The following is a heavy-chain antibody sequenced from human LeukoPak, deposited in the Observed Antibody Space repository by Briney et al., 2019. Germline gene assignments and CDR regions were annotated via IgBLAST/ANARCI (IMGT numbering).Heavy chain of an antibody. J-gene: IGHJ4*02. CDR3: ATHGIYDILTFDY. CDR2: VDPEDGET. V-gene: IGHV1-69-2*01. D-gene: IGHD3-9*01. Sequence: APLKVSCKVSGYTFTDYYMHWVQQAPGKGLEWMGLVDPEDGETIYAEKFQGRVTITADTSTATAYMVLSSLRSEDTAIYYCATHGIYDILTFDYWGQRTLVTVSS. CDR1: GYTFTDYY.